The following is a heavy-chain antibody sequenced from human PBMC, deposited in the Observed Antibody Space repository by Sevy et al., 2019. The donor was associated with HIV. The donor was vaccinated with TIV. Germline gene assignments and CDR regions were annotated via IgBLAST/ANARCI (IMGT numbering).Heavy chain of an antibody. CDR2: VYDSGNS. V-gene: IGHV4-59*01. CDR1: GGSINSFF. J-gene: IGHJ4*02. CDR3: ASGGGIYYDSRGFHPQYYFDS. D-gene: IGHD3-22*01. Sequence: SETLSLTCAVSGGSINSFFWSWIRQSPGKGLEWIGYVYDSGNSEYNPSLRSRVTISVDTSKKQFSLKLSSVTAADTAVYDCASGGGIYYDSRGFHPQYYFDSWGQGTLVTVSS.